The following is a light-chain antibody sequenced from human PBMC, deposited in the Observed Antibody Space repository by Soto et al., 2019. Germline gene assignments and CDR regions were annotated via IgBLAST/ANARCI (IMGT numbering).Light chain of an antibody. J-gene: IGKJ1*01. CDR3: QQYNNWHTWT. CDR1: QSVSRK. V-gene: IGKV3-15*01. CDR2: GAS. Sequence: EIVMTQSPATLSVSPGERATLSCRASQSVSRKLAWYQQKPGQAPRLLIYGASTRATGIPARFSGSGSGTEFTLTISSLKSEDFAVYYCQQYNNWHTWTFGHGTKVDIK.